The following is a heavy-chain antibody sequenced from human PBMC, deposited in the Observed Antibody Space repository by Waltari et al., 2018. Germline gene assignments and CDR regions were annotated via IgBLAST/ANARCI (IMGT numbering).Heavy chain of an antibody. CDR1: GFTFGDYA. J-gene: IGHJ4*02. V-gene: IGHV3-49*04. Sequence: EVQLVESGGGLVQPGRSLRLSCTASGFTFGDYAMSWVRPAPGKGLEWVGFIRSKAYGGTTEYAASVKGRFTISRDDSKSIAYLQMNSLKTEDTAVYYCTRVYGSGPPDYWGQGTLVTVSS. CDR3: TRVYGSGPPDY. CDR2: IRSKAYGGTT. D-gene: IGHD3-10*01.